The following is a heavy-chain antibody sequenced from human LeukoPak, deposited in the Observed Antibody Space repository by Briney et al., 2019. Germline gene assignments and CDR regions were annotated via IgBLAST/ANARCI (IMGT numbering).Heavy chain of an antibody. Sequence: SETLSLTCTVSGGSISSYFWSWIRQPPGKGLEWIGYIYYSGSTNYNPSLKSRVTISVDTSKNQFSLKLSSVTAADTAVYYCARAVAAIDYWGQGTLVTVSS. CDR1: GGSISSYF. V-gene: IGHV4-59*01. CDR3: ARAVAAIDY. D-gene: IGHD6-25*01. CDR2: IYYSGST. J-gene: IGHJ4*02.